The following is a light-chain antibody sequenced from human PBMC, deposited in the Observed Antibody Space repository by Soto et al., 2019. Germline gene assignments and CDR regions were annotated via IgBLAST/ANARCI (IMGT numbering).Light chain of an antibody. V-gene: IGKV1-39*01. CDR3: QQSYSTPRT. CDR2: AAS. J-gene: IGKJ1*01. CDR1: QSISSY. Sequence: DTQIAQSPSTLSRSVGYRITNTCRASQSISSYLNWYQQKPGKAPKLLIYAASSLQSGVPSRFSGSGSGTDFTLTISSLQPEDFATYYCQQSYSTPRTFGQGTKVDNK.